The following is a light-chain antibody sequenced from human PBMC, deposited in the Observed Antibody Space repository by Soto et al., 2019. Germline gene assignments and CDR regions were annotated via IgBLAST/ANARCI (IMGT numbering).Light chain of an antibody. CDR1: NSDVGGYNY. CDR2: EVS. Sequence: QSALTQPASVSGSPGQSITISCTGTNSDVGGYNYVSWYQQHPGKAPKLMIYEVSNRPSEVSNRFSGSKSGNTASLTISGLQAEDEGNYYCSSYTSGSTLVVFGGGTKLT. J-gene: IGLJ2*01. V-gene: IGLV2-14*01. CDR3: SSYTSGSTLVV.